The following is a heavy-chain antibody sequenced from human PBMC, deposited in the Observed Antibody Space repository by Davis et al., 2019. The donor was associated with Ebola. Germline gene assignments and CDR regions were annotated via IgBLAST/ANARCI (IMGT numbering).Heavy chain of an antibody. Sequence: SVKVSCKASGGTFSSYAISWVRQAPGQGLEWMGGIIPIFGTANYAQKFQGRVTITRDTSASTAYMELSSLRSEDTAVYYCARATRGETAAFDIWGQGTMVTVSS. CDR2: IIPIFGTA. J-gene: IGHJ3*02. CDR3: ARATRGETAAFDI. V-gene: IGHV1-69*05. CDR1: GGTFSSYA. D-gene: IGHD3-16*01.